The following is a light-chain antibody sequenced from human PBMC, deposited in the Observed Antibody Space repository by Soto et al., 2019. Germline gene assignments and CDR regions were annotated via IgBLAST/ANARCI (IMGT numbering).Light chain of an antibody. V-gene: IGLV1-51*01. Sequence: QSVLTQPPSVSAAPGQKVTISCSGSSSNIENNYVSWYQQLPGTAPKLLIYDNDKRPAGIPDRFSGSKSGTSATLGITGLQTGDEADYYCAAWDSSLSAVVFGGGTKLTVL. CDR3: AAWDSSLSAVV. CDR2: DND. J-gene: IGLJ2*01. CDR1: SSNIENNY.